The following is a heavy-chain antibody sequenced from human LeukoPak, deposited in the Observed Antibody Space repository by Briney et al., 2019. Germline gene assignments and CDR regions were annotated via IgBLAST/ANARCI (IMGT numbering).Heavy chain of an antibody. V-gene: IGHV5-51*01. CDR2: IYPGDSDT. D-gene: IGHD3-22*01. J-gene: IGHJ4*02. CDR1: GYRFTSYW. Sequence: GESLKISCKGSGYRFTSYWIGWVRQMPGKGLEWMGIIYPGDSDTRYSPSFQGQVTISADKSISTAYLQWSSLKASDTAMYYCARPHYYDSSGYYFSAFDYWGQGTLVTVSS. CDR3: ARPHYYDSSGYYFSAFDY.